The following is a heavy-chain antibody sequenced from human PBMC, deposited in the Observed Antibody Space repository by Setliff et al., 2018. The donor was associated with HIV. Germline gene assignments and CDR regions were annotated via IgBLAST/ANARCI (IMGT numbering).Heavy chain of an antibody. CDR2: MNPNSGNT. D-gene: IGHD6-13*01. J-gene: IGHJ6*02. V-gene: IGHV1-8*01. CDR1: GSTFSTYD. CDR3: ASSWSRVPYYGMDV. Sequence: GASVKVSCKASGSTFSTYDINWVRQAPGQGPEGMGWMNPNSGNTGYAPKLQGRVTMTRNTSISTAYMELSSLRSDDTAVYYCASSWSRVPYYGMDVWGQGTTVTVSS.